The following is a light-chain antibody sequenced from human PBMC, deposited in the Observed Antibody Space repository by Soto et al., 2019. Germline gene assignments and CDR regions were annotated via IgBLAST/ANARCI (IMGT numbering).Light chain of an antibody. CDR1: QTIMTY. V-gene: IGKV1-5*01. J-gene: IGKJ1*01. CDR3: QQYNSYWT. CDR2: GAS. Sequence: DIQMTQSPSSLSASVGDEVTITCRASQTIMTYLNWYQLKPGKAPKLLIYGASSLQSGVPPRFSGSGSGTEFTLTIRRLQPDDFATYYCQQYNSYWTFGQGTKVDI.